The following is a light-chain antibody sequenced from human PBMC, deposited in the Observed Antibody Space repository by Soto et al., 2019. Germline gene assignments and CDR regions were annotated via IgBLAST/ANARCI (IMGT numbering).Light chain of an antibody. V-gene: IGLV2-8*01. Sequence: QSALTQPPSASGSPGQSVTISCTGTSSDIGGYNYVSWYQQHPGKAPKLMIYEVIKRPSGVPDRFSGSKSGNTASLTVSGLQAEDEADYYCCSYAGSKNGVFGTGTKVTVL. CDR3: CSYAGSKNGV. CDR2: EVI. CDR1: SSDIGGYNY. J-gene: IGLJ1*01.